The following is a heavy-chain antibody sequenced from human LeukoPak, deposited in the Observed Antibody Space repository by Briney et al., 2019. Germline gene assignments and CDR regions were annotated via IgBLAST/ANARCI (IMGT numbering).Heavy chain of an antibody. CDR1: GFTFSSYG. D-gene: IGHD6-13*01. Sequence: GGSLRLSCAASGFTFSSYGMHWVRQAPGKGLEWVAVIWYDGSNKYYADSVKGRFTISRDNSKNTLYLQMNSLRAEDTAVYHCARDSGTGKYYFDYWGQGTLVTVSS. CDR3: ARDSGTGKYYFDY. J-gene: IGHJ4*02. V-gene: IGHV3-33*01. CDR2: IWYDGSNK.